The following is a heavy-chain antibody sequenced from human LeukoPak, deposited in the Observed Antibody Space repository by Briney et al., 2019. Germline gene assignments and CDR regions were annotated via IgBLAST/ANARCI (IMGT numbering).Heavy chain of an antibody. V-gene: IGHV1-18*01. Sequence: ASVKVSCKAFGGIFSSYAISWVRQAPGQGLEWMGWISAYDGNTNYAQKLQGRVTMTTDTSTSTAYMELRSLRSDDTAVYYCARAVRGYSYAYLPYWGQGTLVTVSS. CDR3: ARAVRGYSYAYLPY. CDR2: ISAYDGNT. J-gene: IGHJ4*02. D-gene: IGHD5-18*01. CDR1: GGIFSSYA.